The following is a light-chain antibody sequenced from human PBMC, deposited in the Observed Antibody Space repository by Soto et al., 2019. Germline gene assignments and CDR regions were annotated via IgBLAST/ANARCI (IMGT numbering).Light chain of an antibody. CDR3: QQYDKWPRT. CDR2: GGS. J-gene: IGKJ1*01. CDR1: QSLTRN. V-gene: IGKV3-15*01. Sequence: EVVMRPCRATLSVYPRGVDTRRGRASQSLTRNLAWYQHKPGQSPRLLIYGGSARAIGIPARFSGGGSGAEYTLTISSLQSEDFAVYYCQQYDKWPRTFGQGTKVDIK.